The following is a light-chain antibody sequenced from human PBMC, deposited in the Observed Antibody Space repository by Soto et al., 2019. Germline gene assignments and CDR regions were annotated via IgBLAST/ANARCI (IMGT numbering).Light chain of an antibody. CDR1: NRDIGSYKL. J-gene: IGLJ3*02. V-gene: IGLV2-23*01. Sequence: QSALTQPASVSGSPGQSITISCTGSNRDIGSYKLVSWYQQHPGKAPKLIIYDGSERPSGVSNRFSGSKSGNTASLTISGLQAEDEADYYCYSYAGYASCVFGGGTKLTVL. CDR2: DGS. CDR3: YSYAGYASCV.